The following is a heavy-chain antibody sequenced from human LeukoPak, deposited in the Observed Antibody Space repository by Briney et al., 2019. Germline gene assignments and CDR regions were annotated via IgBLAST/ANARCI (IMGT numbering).Heavy chain of an antibody. CDR2: IYYSGST. D-gene: IGHD4-11*01. V-gene: IGHV4-31*03. CDR1: GGSISSGGYY. J-gene: IGHJ4*02. CDR3: ARGPFMTTVTKFDY. Sequence: SETLSLTCTVSGGSISSGGYYWSWIRQHPGKGLEWIGYIYYSGSTYYNPSLKSRVTISEDTSKNQFSLKLSSVTAADTAVYYCARGPFMTTVTKFDYWGQGTLVTVSS.